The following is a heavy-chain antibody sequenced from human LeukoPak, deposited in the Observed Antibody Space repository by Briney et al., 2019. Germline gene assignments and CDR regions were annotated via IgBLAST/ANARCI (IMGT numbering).Heavy chain of an antibody. CDR3: ALDRDGDTAISDY. V-gene: IGHV1-2*06. D-gene: IGHD5-18*01. J-gene: IGHJ4*02. CDR2: INPISGGT. CDR1: GYTFTDYY. Sequence: ASVKVSCKASGYTFTDYYIHWVRQAPGQGLEWMGRINPISGGTNYAQILQGRVTMTRDTSISTAYMDLYRPTSDDTAVYYCALDRDGDTAISDYWGQGTLVTVSS.